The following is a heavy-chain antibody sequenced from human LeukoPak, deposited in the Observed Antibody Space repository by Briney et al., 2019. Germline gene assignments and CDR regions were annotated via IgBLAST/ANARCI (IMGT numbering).Heavy chain of an antibody. CDR1: GFAVSSNY. D-gene: IGHD3-22*01. CDR2: LYSGGST. Sequence: GGSLRLSCAASGFAVSSNYMSWVRQAPGKGLEWVSVLYSGGSTYYAGSVRGRFTISRDNSKNTLFLQMNSLRAEDTAVYYCARAQNYYDSSGWYYYYGMDVWGQGTTVTVSS. J-gene: IGHJ6*02. CDR3: ARAQNYYDSSGWYYYYGMDV. V-gene: IGHV3-53*01.